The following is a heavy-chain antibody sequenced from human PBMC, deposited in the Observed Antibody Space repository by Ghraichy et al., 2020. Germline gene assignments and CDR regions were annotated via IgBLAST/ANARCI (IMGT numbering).Heavy chain of an antibody. V-gene: IGHV4-39*07. CDR2: IYYSGST. J-gene: IGHJ4*02. CDR1: GGSISSSSYY. CDR3: ARSPPTYNLQMTNFDY. Sequence: SETLSLTCTVSGGSISSSSYYWGWIRQPPGKGLEWIGSIYYSGSTYYNPSLKSRVTISVDTSKNQFSLKLSSVTAADTAVYYCARSPPTYNLQMTNFDYWGQGTLVTVSS. D-gene: IGHD1-1*01.